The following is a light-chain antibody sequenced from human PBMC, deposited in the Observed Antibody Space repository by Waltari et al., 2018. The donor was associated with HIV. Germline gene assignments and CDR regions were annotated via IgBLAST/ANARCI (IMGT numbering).Light chain of an antibody. CDR1: QSIAGF. Sequence: EVVLTQSPATLSLSPGERVTLSCRASQSIAGFLAWYQQKPGQAPRLLIYDTSNRATGIPARFSGSGSGTDFNFTITNLEPEDFAVYYCQQRFNWPLTFGGGTKVEIK. J-gene: IGKJ4*01. CDR3: QQRFNWPLT. CDR2: DTS. V-gene: IGKV3-11*01.